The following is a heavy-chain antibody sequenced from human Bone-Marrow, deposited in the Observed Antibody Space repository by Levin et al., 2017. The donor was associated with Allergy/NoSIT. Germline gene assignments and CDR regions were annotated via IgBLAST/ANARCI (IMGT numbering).Heavy chain of an antibody. Sequence: GGSLRLSCQGSGYTFTSFWIAWVRQMPGKGLDWMGIIYPGDSDTRYSPSFQGQVTISADKSISTAYLQWSSLKASDTAMYYCARGDSSGWSSYWGQGTLVTVSS. J-gene: IGHJ4*02. CDR3: ARGDSSGWSSY. CDR2: IYPGDSDT. D-gene: IGHD6-19*01. CDR1: GYTFTSFW. V-gene: IGHV5-51*01.